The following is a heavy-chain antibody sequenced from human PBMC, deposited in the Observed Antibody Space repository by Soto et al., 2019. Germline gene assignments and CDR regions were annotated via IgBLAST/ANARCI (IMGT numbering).Heavy chain of an antibody. V-gene: IGHV3-11*01. J-gene: IGHJ4*02. CDR2: ISGSGNSI. D-gene: IGHD5-12*01. CDR1: GFTFSDYY. Sequence: QVQLVESGGGLVKPGGSLRLSCAASGFTFSDYYMTWIRQAPGKGLEWVSYISGSGNSIYYAESVRGRITISRDNSKNSLYLQMNSLRAEDTAVYYCAREIVVTKNFDCWGQGTLVTVSS. CDR3: AREIVVTKNFDC.